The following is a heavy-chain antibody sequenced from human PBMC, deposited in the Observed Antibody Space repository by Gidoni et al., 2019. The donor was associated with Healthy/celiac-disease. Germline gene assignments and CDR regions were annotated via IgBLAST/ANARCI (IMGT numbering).Heavy chain of an antibody. V-gene: IGHV3-15*01. CDR3: TTDRMIAAADDFDY. J-gene: IGHJ4*02. D-gene: IGHD6-13*01. CDR1: GFTFSNAW. Sequence: EVQLVESGGGLVKPGGSLRLACAASGFTFSNAWMSWVRQAPGKGLEWVGRIKSKTDGGTTDYAAPVKGRFTISRDDSKNTLYLQMNSLKTEDTAVYYCTTDRMIAAADDFDYWGQGTLVTVSS. CDR2: IKSKTDGGTT.